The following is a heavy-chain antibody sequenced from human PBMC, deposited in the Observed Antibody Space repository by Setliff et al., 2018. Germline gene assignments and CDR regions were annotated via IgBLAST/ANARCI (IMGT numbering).Heavy chain of an antibody. CDR1: GGSISSSY. J-gene: IGHJ5*01. CDR3: ARIKWFGETDCFDS. Sequence: PSETLSLTCTVSGGSISSSYWSWIRQPPGRGLEYIGYIYTSGIINYNPSLKSRVTMSVDTSKNQFSLKLNSLTAADTAVYYCARIKWFGETDCFDSWGQGTLVTAPQ. D-gene: IGHD3-10*01. CDR2: IYTSGII. V-gene: IGHV4-4*08.